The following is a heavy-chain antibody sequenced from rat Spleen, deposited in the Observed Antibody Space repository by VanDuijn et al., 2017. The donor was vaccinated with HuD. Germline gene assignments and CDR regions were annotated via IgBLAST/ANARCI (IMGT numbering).Heavy chain of an antibody. V-gene: IGHV5-29*01. CDR1: GVTFSDCY. D-gene: IGHD1-11*01. J-gene: IGHJ2*01. Sequence: EVQLVESGGGLVQPGRSLKLSCVASGVTFSDCYMAWVRQAPTKGLEWVATISYDGTTTSYRDSVRGRFTVSRDNAKSTLYLQMDSLRSEDTATYYCARREYGGFFGYFDYWGQGVMVTVSS. CDR3: ARREYGGFFGYFDY. CDR2: ISYDGTTT.